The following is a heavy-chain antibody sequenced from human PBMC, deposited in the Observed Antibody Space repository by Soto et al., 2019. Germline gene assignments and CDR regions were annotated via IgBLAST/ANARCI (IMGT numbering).Heavy chain of an antibody. J-gene: IGHJ6*02. CDR2: INPSGGST. V-gene: IGHV1-46*01. Sequence: ASVKVSCKSASYTFTSHYMHLVRRAPRQEIEWMGIINPSGGSTSYAQKFQGRVTMTRDTSTSTVYMELSSLRFADSGVYYSKRVRIVVVVAATVLEGDNPGGYGIKLWGRGT. CDR3: KRVRIVVVVAATVLEGDNPGGYGIKL. CDR1: SYTFTSHY. D-gene: IGHD2-15*01.